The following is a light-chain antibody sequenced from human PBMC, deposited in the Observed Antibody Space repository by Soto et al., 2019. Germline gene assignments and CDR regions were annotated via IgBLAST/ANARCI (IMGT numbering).Light chain of an antibody. J-gene: IGKJ4*01. CDR1: QSISNN. CDR2: GAS. Sequence: EIVMTQSPATLSVSPGERATLSCRASQSISNNLAWYQQKPGHAPRLLIYGASTRATGIPARFSGSGSGTEFTLTISSLQSEDFAVYSCQHYNDRPLTFGGGTKVEIK. V-gene: IGKV3-15*01. CDR3: QHYNDRPLT.